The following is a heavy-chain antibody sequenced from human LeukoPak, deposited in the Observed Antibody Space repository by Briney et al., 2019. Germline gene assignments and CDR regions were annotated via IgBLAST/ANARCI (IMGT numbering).Heavy chain of an antibody. CDR1: GGSISSYY. J-gene: IGHJ4*02. D-gene: IGHD4-17*01. V-gene: IGHV4-59*12. CDR3: ARSPLDYGDSTTHDY. CDR2: IYYSGST. Sequence: ASETLSLTCTVSGGSISSYYWSWIRQPPGKGLEWIGYIYYSGSTNYNPSLKSRVTISVDTSKNQFSLKLSSVTAADTAVYYCARSPLDYGDSTTHDYWGQGTLVTVSS.